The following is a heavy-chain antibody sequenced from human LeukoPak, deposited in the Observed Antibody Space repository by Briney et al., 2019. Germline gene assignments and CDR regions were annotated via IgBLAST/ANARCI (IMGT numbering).Heavy chain of an antibody. CDR2: INAGNGNT. CDR1: GYTFTSYA. V-gene: IGHV1-3*01. CDR3: ARDSVVEGHWFDP. D-gene: IGHD2-15*01. J-gene: IGHJ5*02. Sequence: GASVKVSCKASGYTFTSYAMHWVRQAPGQRLEWMGWINAGNGNTKYSQKFQGRVTITRDTSASTAYMELSSLRSEDTAVYYCARDSVVEGHWFDPWGQGTLVTVSS.